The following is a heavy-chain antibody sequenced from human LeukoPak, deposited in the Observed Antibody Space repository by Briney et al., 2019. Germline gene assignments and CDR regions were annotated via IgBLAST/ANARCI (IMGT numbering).Heavy chain of an antibody. V-gene: IGHV3-30-3*01. D-gene: IGHD1-1*01. J-gene: IGHJ4*02. CDR3: ARAAATGTEMLLGY. Sequence: GRSLRLSCAASGFTFSSYAMHWVRQAPGKGLEWVAVISYDGSNKYYADSVKGRFTISRDNAKNTLFLQMNSLRGEDTAVYYCARAAATGTEMLLGYWGQGILVTVPS. CDR1: GFTFSSYA. CDR2: ISYDGSNK.